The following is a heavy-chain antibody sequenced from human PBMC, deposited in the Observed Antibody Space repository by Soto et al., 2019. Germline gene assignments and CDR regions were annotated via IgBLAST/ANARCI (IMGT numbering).Heavy chain of an antibody. D-gene: IGHD3-22*01. CDR1: GFTFTRYN. CDR2: ISYDGDNE. J-gene: IGHJ6*02. V-gene: IGHV3-30-3*01. CDR3: ARDHYSDISGFLHRNGLDV. Sequence: QVQLVESGGGVVQTGRSLRLSCAASGFTFTRYNMSWVRQAPGKGLEWAALISYDGDNEYYSDSVKGRFTVSRDNSKSTLYLQMNSLRAEDTAVYYCARDHYSDISGFLHRNGLDVWGQGTTVTVSS.